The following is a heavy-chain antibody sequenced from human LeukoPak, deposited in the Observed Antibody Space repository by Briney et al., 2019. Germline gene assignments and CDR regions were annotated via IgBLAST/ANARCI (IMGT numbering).Heavy chain of an antibody. CDR3: ARDREYSDGRKDY. CDR1: GFTFSSYS. J-gene: IGHJ4*02. CDR2: ISSSSSTI. V-gene: IGHV3-48*01. D-gene: IGHD5-18*01. Sequence: GGSLRLSCAASGFTFSSYSMNWVRQAPGKGLEWVSYISSSSSTIYYADSVKGRFTISRDNAKNSLYLQMNSLRAEDTAVYYCARDREYSDGRKDYWGQGTMVTVSS.